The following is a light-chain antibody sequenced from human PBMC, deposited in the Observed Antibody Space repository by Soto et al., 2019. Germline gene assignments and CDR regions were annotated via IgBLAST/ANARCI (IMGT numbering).Light chain of an antibody. Sequence: LLTQSPGTLSLASGERATLSCRTSQSISGTYLAWYQQKPGQAPRLLIYSESTRATGIPDRFSGSGSGTDFTLTISRLEPEDFAVYYCHQYDSWTFGQGTKVDIK. CDR3: HQYDSWT. CDR2: SES. J-gene: IGKJ1*01. V-gene: IGKV3-20*01. CDR1: QSISGTY.